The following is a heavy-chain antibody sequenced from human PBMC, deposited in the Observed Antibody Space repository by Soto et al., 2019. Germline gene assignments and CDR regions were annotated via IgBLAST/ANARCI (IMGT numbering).Heavy chain of an antibody. CDR2: IWYDGSNK. J-gene: IGHJ6*02. CDR3: ARENSGYYYSMDV. D-gene: IGHD1-26*01. CDR1: GFTFSSYG. Sequence: QVQLVESGGGVVQPGRSLRLSCAASGFTFSSYGMHWVRQAPGKGLEWVAVIWYDGSNKYYADSVKGRFTISRDNSKNTLYLQINSLRAEDTAVYYCARENSGYYYSMDVWGQGTTVTVSS. V-gene: IGHV3-33*01.